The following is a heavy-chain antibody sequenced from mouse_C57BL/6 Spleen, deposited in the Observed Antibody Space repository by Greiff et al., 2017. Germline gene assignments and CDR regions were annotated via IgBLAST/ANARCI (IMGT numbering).Heavy chain of an antibody. V-gene: IGHV1-53*01. D-gene: IGHD3-1*01. CDR3: ERGARSAYFDY. Sequence: QVQLQQPGAELVRPGASVKLSCKASGYTFTSYWMHWVKQRPGQGLEWIGNIYPSNGDTNYNEKFKSKATLTVDPSSSTAYMQLSSLTSEDSAVYYCERGARSAYFDYWGQGTTLTVSS. CDR1: GYTFTSYW. J-gene: IGHJ2*01. CDR2: IYPSNGDT.